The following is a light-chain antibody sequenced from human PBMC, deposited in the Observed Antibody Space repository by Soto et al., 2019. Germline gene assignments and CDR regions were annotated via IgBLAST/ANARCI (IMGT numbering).Light chain of an antibody. V-gene: IGKV4-1*01. CDR3: QQYYSTPYT. CDR2: WAS. CDR1: QSVLYSSNNKNY. J-gene: IGKJ2*01. Sequence: DIVMTQSPDSLAVSLGERATINCKSSQSVLYSSNNKNYLAWYQQKPGQPPKLLIYWASTRESGVPDRFSGSGSGTDFTLTISSLQAEEVAVYYCQQYYSTPYTFGQGTKLAIK.